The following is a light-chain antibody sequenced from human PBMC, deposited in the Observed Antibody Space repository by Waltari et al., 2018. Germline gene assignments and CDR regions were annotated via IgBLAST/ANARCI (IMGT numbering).Light chain of an antibody. CDR3: QQLNSYPYT. CDR1: QGISSY. CDR2: GAS. Sequence: DIHLTQSPSFLSASVGDRVTITCRASQGISSYLAWYQQKPGKAPKLLSYGASTLQSGVPSRFSGSGSGTEFTLTISSLQPEDFATYYCQQLNSYPYTLGQGTKLEIK. V-gene: IGKV1-9*01. J-gene: IGKJ2*01.